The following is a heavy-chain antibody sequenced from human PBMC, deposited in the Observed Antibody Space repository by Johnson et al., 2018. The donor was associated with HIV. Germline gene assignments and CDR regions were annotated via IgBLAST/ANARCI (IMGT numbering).Heavy chain of an antibody. D-gene: IGHD3-22*01. V-gene: IGHV3-64*04. CDR1: GFTFSNYA. J-gene: IGHJ3*02. CDR3: AKDRGGYCDSSGYGAFDI. Sequence: QEQLVESGGNLVQPGGSLRLSCAASGFTFSNYAMHWVRQAPGKGLEYVSAISGSGGSTYYADSVKGRFTISRDNSKNTLYLQMNSLRAEDTAVYYCAKDRGGYCDSSGYGAFDIWGQGTMVTVSS. CDR2: ISGSGGST.